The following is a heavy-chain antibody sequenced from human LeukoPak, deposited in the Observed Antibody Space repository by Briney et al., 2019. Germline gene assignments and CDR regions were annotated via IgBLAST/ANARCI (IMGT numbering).Heavy chain of an antibody. J-gene: IGHJ4*02. CDR3: ATEGYGGNRFYY. CDR1: GFTVSSNY. Sequence: GGSLRLSCAASGFTVSSNYMSWVRQAPGTGLEWVSVIYSGGSTYYADSVKGRFTISRDNSKNTLYLQMNNLKTEDTAVYYCATEGYGGNRFYYWGQGTLVTVSS. V-gene: IGHV3-53*01. CDR2: IYSGGST. D-gene: IGHD4-23*01.